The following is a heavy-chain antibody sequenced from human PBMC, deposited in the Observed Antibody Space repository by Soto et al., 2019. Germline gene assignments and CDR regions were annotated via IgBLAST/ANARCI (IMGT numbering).Heavy chain of an antibody. J-gene: IGHJ4*02. Sequence: EVQLWESGGGLVQPGGSLRLSCEASGFTFSSYAMSWVRQAPGTGLAWVSAISGSGGRTYYADSVKGRFTISRDNSKKPPYLQLNRLRAEATAIYYCAKGARTWRGSCLGCSCYSDCDYWGQGTLVTVSS. CDR2: ISGSGGRT. V-gene: IGHV3-23*01. CDR3: AKGARTWRGSCLGCSCYSDCDY. CDR1: GFTFSSYA. D-gene: IGHD2-15*01.